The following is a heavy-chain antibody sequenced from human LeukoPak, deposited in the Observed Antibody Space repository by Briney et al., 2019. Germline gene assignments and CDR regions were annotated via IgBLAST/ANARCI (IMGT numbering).Heavy chain of an antibody. CDR3: AREGSGSLFYYGMDV. CDR1: GGSISSSIYY. V-gene: IGHV4-39*02. J-gene: IGHJ6*02. CDR2: IYYNGST. Sequence: SETLSLTCTVSGGSISSSIYYWGWLRPPPGKGLEWIGSIYYNGSTYYNPSLKSRVTISVDTSKKRFSLRLSSVTAADSGVYYCAREGSGSLFYYGMDVWGQGTTVTVSS. D-gene: IGHD3-10*01.